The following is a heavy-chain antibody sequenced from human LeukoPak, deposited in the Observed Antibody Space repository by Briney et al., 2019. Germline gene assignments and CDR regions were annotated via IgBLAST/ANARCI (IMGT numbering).Heavy chain of an antibody. CDR3: ARSIAAAGPRGYFDY. J-gene: IGHJ4*02. CDR1: GFTFSTYA. V-gene: IGHV3-30-3*01. Sequence: GGSLRLSCAASGFTFSTYAVHWVRQAPGKGLEWVAVISYDGSNKYYADSVKGRFTISRDNSKNTLYLQMNSLRAEDTAVYYCARSIAAAGPRGYFDYWGQGTLVTVSS. D-gene: IGHD6-13*01. CDR2: ISYDGSNK.